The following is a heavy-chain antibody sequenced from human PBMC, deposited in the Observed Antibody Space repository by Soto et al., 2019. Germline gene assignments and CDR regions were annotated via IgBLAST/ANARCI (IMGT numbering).Heavy chain of an antibody. CDR2: IRSKANSYAT. J-gene: IGHJ4*02. D-gene: IGHD2-2*01. V-gene: IGHV3-73*01. CDR1: GFTFSGSA. Sequence: GGSLRLSCAASGFTFSGSAMHWVRQASGKGLEWVGRIRSKANSYATAYAASVKGRFTISRDDSKNTAYLQMNSLKTEDTAVYYCTRQVVPSTGNDYWGQGTLVTVPS. CDR3: TRQVVPSTGNDY.